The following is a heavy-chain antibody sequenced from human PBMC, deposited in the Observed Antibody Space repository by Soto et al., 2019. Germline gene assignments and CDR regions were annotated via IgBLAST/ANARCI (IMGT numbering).Heavy chain of an antibody. Sequence: SETLSLTCTVSGGSISSGDYYWSWIRQPPGKGLEWIGYIYYSGSTYYNPSLKSRVTISVDTSKNQFSLKLSSVTAADTAVYFCARGYGPLGAGAFDIWGQGTMVTV. CDR2: IYYSGST. CDR1: GGSISSGDYY. D-gene: IGHD1-20*01. V-gene: IGHV4-30-4*01. J-gene: IGHJ3*02. CDR3: ARGYGPLGAGAFDI.